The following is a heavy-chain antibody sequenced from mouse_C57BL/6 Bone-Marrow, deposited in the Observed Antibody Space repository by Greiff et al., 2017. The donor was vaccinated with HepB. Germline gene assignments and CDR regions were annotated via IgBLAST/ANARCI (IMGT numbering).Heavy chain of an antibody. Sequence: QVHLQQPGAELVKPGASVKLSCKASGYTFTSYWMHWVKQRPGRGLEWIGRIDPNSGGTKYNEKFKSKATLTVDKPSSTAYMQLSSLTSEDSAVYYCARPRQRRLRGWGPYAMDYWGQGTSVTVSS. CDR1: GYTFTSYW. V-gene: IGHV1-72*01. CDR2: IDPNSGGT. J-gene: IGHJ4*01. CDR3: ARPRQRRLRGWGPYAMDY. D-gene: IGHD3-2*02.